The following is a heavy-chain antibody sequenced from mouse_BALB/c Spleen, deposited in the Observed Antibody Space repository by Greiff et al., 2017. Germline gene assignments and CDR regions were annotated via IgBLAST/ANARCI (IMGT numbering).Heavy chain of an antibody. CDR2: IDPSDSYT. CDR3: TRNYYGSFYAMDY. Sequence: QVQLQQPGAELVKPGASVKMSCKASGYTFTSYWMHWVKQRPGQGLEWIGVIDPSDSYTSYNQKFKGKATLTVDTSSSTAYMQLSSLTSEDSAVYYCTRNYYGSFYAMDYWGQGTSVTVSS. J-gene: IGHJ4*01. V-gene: IGHV1S127*01. D-gene: IGHD1-1*01. CDR1: GYTFTSYW.